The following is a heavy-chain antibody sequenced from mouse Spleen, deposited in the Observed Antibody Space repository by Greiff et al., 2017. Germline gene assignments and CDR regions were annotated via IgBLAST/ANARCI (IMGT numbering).Heavy chain of an antibody. CDR1: GYTFTSYG. Sequence: VQLQQSGAELARPGASVKLSCKASGYTFTSYGISWVKQRTGQGLEWIGEIYPRSGNTYYNEKFKGKATLTADKSSSTAYMELLSLTSEDSAVYFCARTHYYGSSLYAMDYWGQGTSVTVSS. CDR3: ARTHYYGSSLYAMDY. CDR2: IYPRSGNT. J-gene: IGHJ4*01. D-gene: IGHD1-1*01. V-gene: IGHV1-81*01.